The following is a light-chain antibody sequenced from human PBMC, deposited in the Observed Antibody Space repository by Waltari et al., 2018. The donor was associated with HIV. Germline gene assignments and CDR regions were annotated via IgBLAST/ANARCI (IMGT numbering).Light chain of an antibody. Sequence: SYDLTQPHSVSVATAQMARIPCGGNNIGTKAVHWYHRRPGQDPVQVIYSASNRPAGIPERCSGSIPGNTATLTSSRIEAGGEADYYCQVWDSCSDHPVVFGGGTKLTVL. J-gene: IGLJ2*01. CDR2: SAS. V-gene: IGLV3-12*02. CDR1: NIGTKA. CDR3: QVWDSCSDHPVV.